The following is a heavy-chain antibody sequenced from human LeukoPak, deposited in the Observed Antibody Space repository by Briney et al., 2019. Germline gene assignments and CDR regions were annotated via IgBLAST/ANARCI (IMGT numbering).Heavy chain of an antibody. CDR3: ASRGYDSSGFFVN. Sequence: GGSLRLSCAASGFTFSSYAMHWVRQAPGKGLEWVAVISYDGSNKYYADSVKGRFTISRDNSKNTLYLQMNSLRAEDTAVYYCASRGYDSSGFFVNWGQGTLATVSS. CDR1: GFTFSSYA. D-gene: IGHD3-22*01. CDR2: ISYDGSNK. V-gene: IGHV3-30*04. J-gene: IGHJ4*02.